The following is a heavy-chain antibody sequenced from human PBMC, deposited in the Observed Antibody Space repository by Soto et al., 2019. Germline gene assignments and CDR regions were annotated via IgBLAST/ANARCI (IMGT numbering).Heavy chain of an antibody. CDR2: MFYSGLT. V-gene: IGHV4-39*01. J-gene: IGHJ6*02. D-gene: IGHD2-15*01. CDR3: APLSVSLSGPYGIHV. CDR1: GYSVSSSDYY. Sequence: SETLSLTCSVSGYSVSSSDYYWAWIRQPPGKGLEWIGSMFYSGLTYYNPSLKSRVTLSVDTSKNQFSVRLNSVTAADTAVYYCAPLSVSLSGPYGIHVWGQGTTVTVS.